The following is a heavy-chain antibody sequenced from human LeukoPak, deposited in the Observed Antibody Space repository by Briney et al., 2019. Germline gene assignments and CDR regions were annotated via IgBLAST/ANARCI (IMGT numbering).Heavy chain of an antibody. D-gene: IGHD3-22*01. CDR3: ARHGNYYDTSQSDP. CDR2: IYHSGST. V-gene: IGHV4-38-2*01. Sequence: PSETLSLTCAVSGYSISSGYYWGWIRQPPGKGLEWIGSIYHSGSTYYNPSLKSRVTISVDTSKNQFSLKLSSVTAADTAVYYCARHGNYYDTSQSDPWGQGTLVTVSS. CDR1: GYSISSGYY. J-gene: IGHJ5*02.